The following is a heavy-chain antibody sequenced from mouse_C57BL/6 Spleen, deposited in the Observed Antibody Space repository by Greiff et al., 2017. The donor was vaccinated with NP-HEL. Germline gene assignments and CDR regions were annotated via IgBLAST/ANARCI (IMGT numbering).Heavy chain of an antibody. D-gene: IGHD2-4*01. CDR3: REGYDYDLDY. Sequence: VQLQQSGAELVRPGASVTLSCKASGYTFPDYEMHWVKQTPVHGLEWIGAIDPETGGTAYNQKFKGKAILTADKSSSTAYMGLRSLTSEDSAVYYCREGYDYDLDYWGQGTTLTVSS. J-gene: IGHJ2*01. CDR2: IDPETGGT. CDR1: GYTFPDYE. V-gene: IGHV1-15*01.